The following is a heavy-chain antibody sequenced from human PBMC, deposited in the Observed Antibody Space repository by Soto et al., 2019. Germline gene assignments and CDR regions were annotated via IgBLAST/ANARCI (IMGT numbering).Heavy chain of an antibody. D-gene: IGHD4-17*01. V-gene: IGHV3-30*18. Sequence: QVQLVESGGGVVQPGRSLRLSCAASGFTFSSYGMHWVRQAPGKGLEWVAVISYDGSNKYYADSVKGRFTISRDNSKNMLYLQMNSLRAEDTAVYYCAKDNHDYGDYVSWYFDLWGRGTLVTVSS. CDR3: AKDNHDYGDYVSWYFDL. CDR2: ISYDGSNK. J-gene: IGHJ2*01. CDR1: GFTFSSYG.